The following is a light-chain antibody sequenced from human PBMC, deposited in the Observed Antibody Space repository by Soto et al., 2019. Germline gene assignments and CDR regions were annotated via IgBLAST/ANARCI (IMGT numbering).Light chain of an antibody. J-gene: IGLJ1*01. CDR3: SSYAGSNTFV. CDR2: DVS. CDR1: NKDVVCYDY. Sequence: QSVLTQPPSSSGSPGQSVTISCTGNNKDVVCYDYVSWHQHHPGKAPKLMLYDVSKRPSGVPDRFSGSKSCNTASLTVSGLQAEDEADYYCSSYAGSNTFVFGTGTKVTVL. V-gene: IGLV2-8*01.